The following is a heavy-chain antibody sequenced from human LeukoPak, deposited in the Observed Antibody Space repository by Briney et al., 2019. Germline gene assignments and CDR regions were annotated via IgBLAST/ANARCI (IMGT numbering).Heavy chain of an antibody. V-gene: IGHV4-59*01. J-gene: IGHJ2*01. CDR2: IYYSGST. CDR3: ARDPYYDSSTYWYFDL. D-gene: IGHD3-22*01. CDR1: GGSISSYY. Sequence: PSETLSLTCTVSGGSISSYYWSWIRQPPGKGLERIGHIYYSGSTNYNPSLKCRVTISVDTSKNQFSLKLSSVTAADTAVYYCARDPYYDSSTYWYFDLWGRGTLVTVSS.